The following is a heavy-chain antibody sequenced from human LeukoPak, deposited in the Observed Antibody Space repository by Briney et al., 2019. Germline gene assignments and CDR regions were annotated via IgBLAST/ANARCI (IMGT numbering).Heavy chain of an antibody. V-gene: IGHV4-39*01. CDR1: GGSISSSSHF. D-gene: IGHD2-15*01. J-gene: IGHJ4*02. CDR2: IYYSGNT. Sequence: SETLSLTCTVSGGSISSSSHFWSWIRQPPGKGLEWIGSIYYSGNTYYNSSLKSRVTISVDTSKNQFSLKLSSVTAADTAVYYCARHENIVVVVAATGFHNWGQGTLVTVSS. CDR3: ARHENIVVVVAATGFHN.